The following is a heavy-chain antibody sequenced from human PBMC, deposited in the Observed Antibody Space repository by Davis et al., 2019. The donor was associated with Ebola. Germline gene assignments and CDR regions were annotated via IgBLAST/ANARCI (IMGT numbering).Heavy chain of an antibody. Sequence: ASVKVSCKASGYIFTNYGVSWLRQAPGQGLEWMGWISVIDGNTYDAQKFQGRVTMTADTSTSTIYMELRSLTSDDTAIYYCVRHYDTTYWNDPWGQGTLVTVS. CDR3: VRHYDTTYWNDP. V-gene: IGHV1-18*01. CDR2: ISVIDGNT. CDR1: GYIFTNYG. J-gene: IGHJ5*02. D-gene: IGHD3-9*01.